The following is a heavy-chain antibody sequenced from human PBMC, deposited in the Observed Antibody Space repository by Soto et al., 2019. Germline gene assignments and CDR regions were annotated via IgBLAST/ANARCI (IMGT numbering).Heavy chain of an antibody. Sequence: EVQLVESGGGLVQPGGSLRLSCVAFGFTFNNYWIHWVRQTPGEGLVWVSRIKGDVITTNYADSVKGRFTISRDNAKNTVFLQMNSLRAEDTAVYYCARGAFGAYYLDSWGQGTLVIVS. D-gene: IGHD3-3*01. J-gene: IGHJ4*02. CDR1: GFTFNNYW. CDR2: IKGDVITT. CDR3: ARGAFGAYYLDS. V-gene: IGHV3-74*01.